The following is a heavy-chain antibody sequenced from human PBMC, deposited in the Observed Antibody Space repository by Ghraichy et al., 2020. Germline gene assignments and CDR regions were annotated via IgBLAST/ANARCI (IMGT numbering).Heavy chain of an antibody. CDR2: INPNSGGT. CDR3: ARTGGGLTVTNFKDYYGMDV. CDR1: GYTFTGYY. J-gene: IGHJ6*02. D-gene: IGHD4-11*01. Sequence: ASVKVSCKASGYTFTGYYMHWVRQAPGQGLEWMGWINPNSGGTNYAQKFQGWVTMTRDTSISTAYMELSRLRSDDTAVYYCARTGGGLTVTNFKDYYGMDVWGQGTTVTVSS. V-gene: IGHV1-2*04.